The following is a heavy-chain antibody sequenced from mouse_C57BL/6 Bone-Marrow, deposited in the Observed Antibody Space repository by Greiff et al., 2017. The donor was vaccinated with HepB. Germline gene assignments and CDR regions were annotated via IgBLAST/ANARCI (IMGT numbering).Heavy chain of an antibody. J-gene: IGHJ3*01. CDR2: INPNNGGT. V-gene: IGHV1-22*01. Sequence: VQLQQSGPELVKPGASVKMSCKASGYTFTDYNMHWVKQRHGKGLEWIGYINPNNGGTSYNQKFKGKATLTVNESSSTAYMELRSLTSEESAVYYCARPAGTWFAYWGQGALVTVSA. CDR3: ARPAGTWFAY. CDR1: GYTFTDYN. D-gene: IGHD4-1*01.